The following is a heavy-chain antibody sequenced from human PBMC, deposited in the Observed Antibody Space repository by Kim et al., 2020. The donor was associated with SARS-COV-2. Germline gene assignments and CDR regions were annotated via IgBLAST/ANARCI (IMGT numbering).Heavy chain of an antibody. CDR2: T. CDR3: ARGVVAGPFDY. D-gene: IGHD6-19*01. V-gene: IGHV4-34*01. J-gene: IGHJ4*02. Sequence: TNDNPSLKSLVTISEDTSKNQFSLKLSSVTAADTAVYYCARGVVAGPFDYWGQGTLVTVSS.